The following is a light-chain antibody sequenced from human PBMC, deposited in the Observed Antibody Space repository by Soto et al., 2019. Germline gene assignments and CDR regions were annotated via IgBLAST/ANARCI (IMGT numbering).Light chain of an antibody. CDR2: LNSDGSH. CDR3: QTWGSGTVV. J-gene: IGLJ2*01. V-gene: IGLV4-69*01. CDR1: SGHSNYD. Sequence: QPVLTQSPSASASLGASVKLTCTLSSGHSNYDIAWHQQQSEKGPRYLMKLNSDGSHSKGDGIPDRFSGSSSGAERYLTISSLQSEDEDDYYSQTWGSGTVVFGGGTKLTVL.